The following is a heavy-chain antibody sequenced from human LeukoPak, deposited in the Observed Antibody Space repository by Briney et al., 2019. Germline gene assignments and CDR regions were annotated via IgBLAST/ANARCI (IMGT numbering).Heavy chain of an antibody. D-gene: IGHD6-19*01. V-gene: IGHV3-33*08. CDR1: GFTFSSYA. CDR2: IWYDGSNK. CDR3: ARARIAVAGTAFQYYFDY. J-gene: IGHJ4*02. Sequence: GGSLRLSCAVSGFTFSSYAMSWVRQAPGKGLEWVAVIWYDGSNKYYADSVKGRFTISRDNSKNTLYLQMNSLRAEDTAVYYCARARIAVAGTAFQYYFDYWGQGTLVTVSS.